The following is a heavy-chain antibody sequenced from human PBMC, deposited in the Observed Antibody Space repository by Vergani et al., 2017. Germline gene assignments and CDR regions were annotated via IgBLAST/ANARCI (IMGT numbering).Heavy chain of an antibody. CDR2: ISSSSSYI. CDR3: AKGYCSSTSCYEDYFDY. V-gene: IGHV3-21*04. J-gene: IGHJ4*02. CDR1: GFTFSSYS. D-gene: IGHD2-2*01. Sequence: EVQLVESGGGLVKPGGSLRLSCAASGFTFSSYSMNWVRQAPGKGLEWVSSISSSSSYIYYADSVKGRFTISRDNAKNSLYLQMNSLRAEDTALYYCAKGYCSSTSCYEDYFDYWGQGTLVTVSS.